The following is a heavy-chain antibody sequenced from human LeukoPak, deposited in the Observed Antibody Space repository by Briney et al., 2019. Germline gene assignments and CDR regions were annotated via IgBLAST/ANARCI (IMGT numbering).Heavy chain of an antibody. CDR3: ARTHYGSGSDAFDI. CDR1: GFTFSSDA. D-gene: IGHD3-10*01. CDR2: IYSGGST. Sequence: GGSLRLSCAASGFTFSSDAMSCVRQAPGKGLEWVSVIYSGGSTYYADSVKGRFTISRDNSKNTLYLQMNTLRAEDTAVYYCARTHYGSGSDAFDIWGQGTMVTVSS. J-gene: IGHJ3*02. V-gene: IGHV3-66*01.